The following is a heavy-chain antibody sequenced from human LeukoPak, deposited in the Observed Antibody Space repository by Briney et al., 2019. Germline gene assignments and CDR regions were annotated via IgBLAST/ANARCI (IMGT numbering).Heavy chain of an antibody. Sequence: SETLSLTCTVSGGSISSYYWSWIRQPPGKGLEWIGYIYYSGSTNYNPSLKSRVTISVDTSKNQFSLKLSSVTAADTAVYYCARVAVPYYYYGMDVWGQGTTVTVSS. J-gene: IGHJ6*02. CDR1: GGSISSYY. V-gene: IGHV4-59*01. CDR3: ARVAVPYYYYGMDV. CDR2: IYYSGST. D-gene: IGHD6-19*01.